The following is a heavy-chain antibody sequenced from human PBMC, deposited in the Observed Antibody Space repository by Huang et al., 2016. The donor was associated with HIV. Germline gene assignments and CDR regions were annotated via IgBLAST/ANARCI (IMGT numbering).Heavy chain of an antibody. CDR1: GYTFTNYD. CDR2: MNRKSGNV. V-gene: IGHV1-8*01. CDR3: ARGFGINYNHEAFDV. Sequence: QIQLAQSGAEVKKPGASVKVSCQASGYTFTNYDINWVRQASGHGLEWMGWMNRKSGNVGYTKKFQGRVAMLRNSSINTSYLEVTSLTSEDTAFYYCARGFGINYNHEAFDVWGQWTMVTVSS. J-gene: IGHJ3*01. D-gene: IGHD3-10*01.